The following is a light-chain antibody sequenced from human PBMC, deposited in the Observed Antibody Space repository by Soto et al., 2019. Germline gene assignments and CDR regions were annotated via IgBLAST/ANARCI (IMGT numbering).Light chain of an antibody. CDR1: SSDVGGYNY. CDR3: SSYTSSSTPYVV. J-gene: IGLJ2*01. CDR2: DVS. Sequence: QSALTHPASVSGSPGQSITISCTGTSSDVGGYNYVSWYQQHPGKAPKLMIYDVSNRPSGVSNRFSGSKSGNTASLTISGLQAEDEADYYCSSYTSSSTPYVVFGGGTKLTVL. V-gene: IGLV2-14*01.